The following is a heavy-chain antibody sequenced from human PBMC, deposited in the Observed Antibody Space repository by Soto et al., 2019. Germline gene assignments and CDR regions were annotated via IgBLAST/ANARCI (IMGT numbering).Heavy chain of an antibody. CDR2: ISYDGSNK. Sequence: QVQLVESGGGVVPPGRSLRLSCAASGFTFSSYAMHWVRQAPGKGLEWVAVISYDGSNKYYADSVKGRFTISRDNSKNTLYLQMNSLRAEDTAVYYCARDLIAANATYYYYYGMDVWGQGTTVTVSS. D-gene: IGHD6-13*01. CDR1: GFTFSSYA. CDR3: ARDLIAANATYYYYYGMDV. J-gene: IGHJ6*02. V-gene: IGHV3-30-3*01.